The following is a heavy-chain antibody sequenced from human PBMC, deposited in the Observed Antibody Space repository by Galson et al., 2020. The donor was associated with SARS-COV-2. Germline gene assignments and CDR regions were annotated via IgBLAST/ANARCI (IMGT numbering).Heavy chain of an antibody. CDR3: AKTGYAVGGIGY. CDR2: ISGSGGST. D-gene: IGHD1-26*01. V-gene: IGHV3-23*01. CDR1: GFTFSSYA. J-gene: IGHJ4*02. Sequence: GESLKISCAASGFTFSSYAMSWVRQAPGKGLEWVSAISGSGGSTYYVDSVKGRFTISRDNSKNTLYLQMNSLRAEDTAVYYCAKTGYAVGGIGYWGQGTLVTVSS.